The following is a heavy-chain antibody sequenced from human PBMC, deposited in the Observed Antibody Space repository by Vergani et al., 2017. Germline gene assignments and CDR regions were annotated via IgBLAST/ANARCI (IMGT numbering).Heavy chain of an antibody. CDR3: ARDRAAAGPDY. D-gene: IGHD6-13*01. Sequence: QVQLVESGGGVVQPGGSLRLSCVASGFAFDTYGMHWVRQAPGKGLEWVAFIRFDGSNKFYSDSVKGRFSIDRDNSKKTHYLQMSGLTGDDTAMYYCARDRAAAGPDYWGQGTLVTVSS. V-gene: IGHV3-30*02. CDR1: GFAFDTYG. J-gene: IGHJ4*02. CDR2: IRFDGSNK.